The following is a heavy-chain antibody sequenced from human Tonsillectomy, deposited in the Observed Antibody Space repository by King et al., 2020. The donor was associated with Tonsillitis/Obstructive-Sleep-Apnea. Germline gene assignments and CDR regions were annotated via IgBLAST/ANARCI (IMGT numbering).Heavy chain of an antibody. D-gene: IGHD1-20*01. Sequence: VPLQPSGPGLVKPSQTLSLTCAISGDSVSSNSAAWNWIRQSPSRGLEWLGRTYYRSKWYNDYAVSVKSRLTINPDTSKNHFSLHLSSVTPEDTAVYYCIRSNWNALGYYYGMDVGGQGTRVPGSS. CDR2: TYYRSKWYN. J-gene: IGHJ6*02. V-gene: IGHV6-1*01. CDR1: GDSVSSNSAA. CDR3: IRSNWNALGYYYGMDV.